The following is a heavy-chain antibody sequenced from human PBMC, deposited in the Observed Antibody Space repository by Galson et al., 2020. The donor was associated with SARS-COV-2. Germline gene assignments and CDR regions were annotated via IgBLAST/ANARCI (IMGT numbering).Heavy chain of an antibody. CDR1: GFTFSAYT. V-gene: IGHV3-30*04. J-gene: IGHJ4*02. Sequence: GESLKISCVVSGFTFSAYTMHWVRQAPGKGLEWVALISPDGSTTYYADSVKGRFSISRDNSKNSLYVQMNRLRPEDTATYYCARVGIGAEWLKFYDYWGQGTLVSVSS. D-gene: IGHD3-3*01. CDR3: ARVGIGAEWLKFYDY. CDR2: ISPDGSTT.